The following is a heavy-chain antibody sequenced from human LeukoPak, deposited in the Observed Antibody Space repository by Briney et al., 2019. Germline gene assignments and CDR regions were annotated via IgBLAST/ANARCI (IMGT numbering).Heavy chain of an antibody. CDR2: ISWNSGSI. CDR1: GFTFDDYA. CDR3: AKDKWYDSSDYFDY. Sequence: GRSLRLSCAASGFTFDDYAMHWVRQAPGKGLEGVSGISWNSGSIVYADSVKGRFTISRDNAKNSLYLQMNSLRAEDTALYYCAKDKWYDSSDYFDYWGQGTLVTVSS. D-gene: IGHD3-22*01. J-gene: IGHJ4*02. V-gene: IGHV3-9*01.